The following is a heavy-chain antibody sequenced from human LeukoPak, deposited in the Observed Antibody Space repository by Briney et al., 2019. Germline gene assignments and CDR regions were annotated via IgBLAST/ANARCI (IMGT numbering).Heavy chain of an antibody. CDR2: INPNSGST. D-gene: IGHD5-12*01. Sequence: GASVKVSCKASGYTFTDYFMHWVRRAPGQGLEWMGWINPNSGSTYYAPKFQGGVTMTRDTSINTAYMELSRLRSDDTAVYCARDGPGYSGYVRYWGQGTLATVSS. V-gene: IGHV1-2*02. CDR3: ARDGPGYSGYVRY. CDR1: GYTFTDYF. J-gene: IGHJ4*02.